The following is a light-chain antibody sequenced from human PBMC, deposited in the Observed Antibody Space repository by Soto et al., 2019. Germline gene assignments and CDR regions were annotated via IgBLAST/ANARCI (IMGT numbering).Light chain of an antibody. CDR3: QQCGDSPWT. V-gene: IGKV3-20*01. CDR1: QSVSSYY. Sequence: EIVLTQSPGTLSLSPGERATLSCRASQSVSSYYLAWYQHKPCQAPRLLIYGSSSRATGIPDRFSGSGSGTDFTLTISRLEPEDFAVYYCQQCGDSPWTFGQGTKVEIK. J-gene: IGKJ1*01. CDR2: GSS.